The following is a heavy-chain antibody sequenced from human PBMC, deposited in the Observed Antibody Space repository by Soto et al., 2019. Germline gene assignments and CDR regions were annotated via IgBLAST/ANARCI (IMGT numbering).Heavy chain of an antibody. CDR3: ATYPRPYNWIDL. J-gene: IGHJ5*02. CDR2: IDPMFDTS. Sequence: QVRLEQSGAEVKKPGSSVRVSCQASGGALTSYPIHWVRQAPGQGLEWMGVIDPMFDTSNLAEKFKARVTFTADASTKTVYMDLTSLRSDDTAVYFYATYPRPYNWIDLWGQGTLLTVSS. D-gene: IGHD1-1*01. V-gene: IGHV1-69*01. CDR1: GGALTSYP.